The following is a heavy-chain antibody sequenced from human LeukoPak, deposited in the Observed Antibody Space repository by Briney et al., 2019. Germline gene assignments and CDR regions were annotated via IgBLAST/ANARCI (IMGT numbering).Heavy chain of an antibody. CDR1: GGSISSSSYY. CDR2: IYYSGST. J-gene: IGHJ4*02. D-gene: IGHD3-22*01. V-gene: IGHV4-39*01. CDR3: ARDYYDSSGRPV. Sequence: SETLSLTCTVSGGSISSSSYYWGWLRQPPGKGLEWIGSIYYSGSTYYNPSLKSRVTISVDTSKNQFSLKLSSVTAADTAVYYCARDYYDSSGRPVWGQGTLVTVSP.